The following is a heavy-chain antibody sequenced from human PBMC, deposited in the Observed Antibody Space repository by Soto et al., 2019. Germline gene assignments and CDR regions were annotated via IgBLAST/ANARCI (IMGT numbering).Heavy chain of an antibody. V-gene: IGHV3-23*01. D-gene: IGHD3-3*01. Sequence: GGSLRLSCAGSGFTFINHAMNWVRQAPGKGLEWVTGITGNGETTNYADSVKGRFTISRDNSKNTLYLQMNSLRAEDTAVYYCAKDSHYDFWSGYYGYYYYGMDVWGQGTTVTVSS. CDR1: GFTFINHA. J-gene: IGHJ6*02. CDR3: AKDSHYDFWSGYYGYYYYGMDV. CDR2: ITGNGETT.